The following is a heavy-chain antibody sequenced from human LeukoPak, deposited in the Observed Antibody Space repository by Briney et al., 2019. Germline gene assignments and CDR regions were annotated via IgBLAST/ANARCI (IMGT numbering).Heavy chain of an antibody. Sequence: SVKVSRKASGGTFSSYAISWVRQAPGQGLEWMGRITPILGIANYAQKFQGRVTITADKSTSTAYMELSSLRSEDTAVYYCARDLSGSLDYWGQGTLVTVSS. CDR3: ARDLSGSLDY. D-gene: IGHD3-22*01. V-gene: IGHV1-69*04. J-gene: IGHJ4*02. CDR2: ITPILGIA. CDR1: GGTFSSYA.